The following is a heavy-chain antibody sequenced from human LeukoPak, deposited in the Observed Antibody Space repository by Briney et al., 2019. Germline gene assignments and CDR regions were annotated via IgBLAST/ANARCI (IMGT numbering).Heavy chain of an antibody. CDR2: IIPIFGTA. CDR1: GGTFSSHA. CDR3: ARAVDATGVSWFDP. V-gene: IGHV1-69*13. J-gene: IGHJ5*02. Sequence: GASVKVSCKASGGTFSSHAISWVRQAPGQGLEWMGGIIPIFGTANNAQKFQGRVTITADESTSTAYMELSSLRSEDTAVYYCARAVDATGVSWFDPWGQGTLVTVSS. D-gene: IGHD2-15*01.